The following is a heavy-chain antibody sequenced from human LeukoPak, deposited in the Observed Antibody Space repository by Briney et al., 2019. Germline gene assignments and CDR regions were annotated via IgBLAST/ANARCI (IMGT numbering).Heavy chain of an antibody. CDR1: GFTFSSYG. D-gene: IGHD3-3*01. CDR3: AKGWGIPIFGVVTN. Sequence: PGGSLRLSCAASGFTFSSYGMHWVRQAPGKGLEWVAFIRYDGSNKYYADSVKGRFTISRDNSKNTLYLQMNSLRAEDTAVYYCAKGWGIPIFGVVTNWGQGTLVTVPS. V-gene: IGHV3-30*02. CDR2: IRYDGSNK. J-gene: IGHJ4*02.